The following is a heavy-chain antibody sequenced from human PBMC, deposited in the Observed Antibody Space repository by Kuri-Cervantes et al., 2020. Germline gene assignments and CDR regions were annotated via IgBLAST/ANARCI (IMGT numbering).Heavy chain of an antibody. J-gene: IGHJ3*02. D-gene: IGHD1-26*01. CDR2: TSGSGAGS. CDR3: AKPISGSSTGDAFDI. Sequence: GESLKISCTASGFSFSTSAMTWVRRAPGKGLEWVSSTSGSGAGSYYADSVKGRFTISRDNSKNTLYLQMNSLRAEDTAVYYCAKPISGSSTGDAFDIWGQGTMVTVSS. V-gene: IGHV3-23*01. CDR1: GFSFSTSA.